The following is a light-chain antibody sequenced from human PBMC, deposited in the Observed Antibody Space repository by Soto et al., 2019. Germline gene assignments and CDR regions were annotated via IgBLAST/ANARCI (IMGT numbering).Light chain of an antibody. V-gene: IGLV1-36*01. Sequence: QSVLTQSPSVSEAPRQRVTITCSGSSSNIGDNPVNWYQQLPGKAPKLLIYSDTQRPSGVPDRFSGSKSGTSAYLGISGLRSEDEAEYFCAAWDDSLSGLVFGGGTKLTVL. CDR3: AAWDDSLSGLV. CDR2: SDT. CDR1: SSNIGDNP. J-gene: IGLJ3*02.